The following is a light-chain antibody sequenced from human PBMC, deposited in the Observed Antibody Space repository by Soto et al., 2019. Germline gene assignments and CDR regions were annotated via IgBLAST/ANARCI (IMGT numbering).Light chain of an antibody. CDR1: QSVSSSY. V-gene: IGKV3-20*01. Sequence: EIVLTQSPGTLSLSPGERATLSCRASQSVSSSYLAWYQQKPGQAPRLLIYGASSRATGIPDRFSGSGSGTVFTLTISRLEPEDFAVYYCHQYDSSPLTFGGGTKLEIK. CDR2: GAS. J-gene: IGKJ4*01. CDR3: HQYDSSPLT.